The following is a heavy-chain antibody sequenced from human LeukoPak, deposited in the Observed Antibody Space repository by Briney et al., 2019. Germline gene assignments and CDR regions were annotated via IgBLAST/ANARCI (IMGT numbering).Heavy chain of an antibody. CDR2: MNPNSGNT. D-gene: IGHD3-22*01. Sequence: ASVKVSCKASGYTFTSYDINWVRQATGQGLEWMGWMNPNSGNTGYAQKFQGRVTMTRNTSISTAYMELRSLRSDDTAVYYCARDHVTMIVVALRWGTNDAFDIWGQGTMVTVSS. CDR1: GYTFTSYD. CDR3: ARDHVTMIVVALRWGTNDAFDI. J-gene: IGHJ3*02. V-gene: IGHV1-8*01.